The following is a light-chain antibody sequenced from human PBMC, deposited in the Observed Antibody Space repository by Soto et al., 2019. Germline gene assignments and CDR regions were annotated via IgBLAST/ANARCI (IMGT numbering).Light chain of an antibody. Sequence: SYELIQSPSVSVSPGQTAYITCSGDKLGDKYICWYQQKTGQSPVLVIYQDNKRPSGIPERFSGSNSGNTATLTISGTQAMDEADYYCQAWDSSTVVFGGGTQLTVL. CDR2: QDN. V-gene: IGLV3-1*01. CDR3: QAWDSSTVV. J-gene: IGLJ2*01. CDR1: KLGDKY.